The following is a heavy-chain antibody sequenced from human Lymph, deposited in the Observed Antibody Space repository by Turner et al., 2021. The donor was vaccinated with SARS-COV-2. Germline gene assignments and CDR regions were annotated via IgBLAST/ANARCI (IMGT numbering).Heavy chain of an antibody. CDR1: GGTFSSSA. Sequence: QVQLLQSGAEVKKPGSSVKVSCKASGGTFSSSAISWVRQAPGQGLEWMGGIIPIFGTANYAQRFQGRVTITADESTSTAYMELRSLRSEDTAVYYCARGAAYCSGGSCYRKGFDYWGQGTPVTVSS. V-gene: IGHV1-69*01. J-gene: IGHJ4*02. CDR3: ARGAAYCSGGSCYRKGFDY. D-gene: IGHD2-15*01. CDR2: IIPIFGTA.